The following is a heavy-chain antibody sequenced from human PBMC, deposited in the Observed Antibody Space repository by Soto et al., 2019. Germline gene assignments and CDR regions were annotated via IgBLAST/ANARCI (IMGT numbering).Heavy chain of an antibody. V-gene: IGHV1-46*01. J-gene: IGHJ4*02. CDR1: GYTFTSYY. D-gene: IGHD6-6*01. CDR2: INPSGGST. Sequence: VASVKVSCKXSGYTFTSYYMHWVRQAPGQGLEWMGIINPSGGSTSYAQKFQGRVTMTRDTSTSTVYMELSSLRSEDTAVYYCARTEYSSSSPPGGLFDYWGQGTLVTVSS. CDR3: ARTEYSSSSPPGGLFDY.